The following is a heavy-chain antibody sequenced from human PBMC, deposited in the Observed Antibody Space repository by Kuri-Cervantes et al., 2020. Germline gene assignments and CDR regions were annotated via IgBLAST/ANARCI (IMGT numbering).Heavy chain of an antibody. CDR1: GYTPTELS. D-gene: IGHD3-3*01. CDR3: ATVQVLRFLEWFSY. CDR2: FDPEDGET. J-gene: IGHJ4*02. Sequence: ASVKVSCKVSGYTPTELSMHWVRQAPGKGLEWMGGFDPEDGETIYAQKFQGRVTMTEDTSTDTAYMELSSLRSEDTAVYYCATVQVLRFLEWFSYWGQGTLVTVSS. V-gene: IGHV1-24*01.